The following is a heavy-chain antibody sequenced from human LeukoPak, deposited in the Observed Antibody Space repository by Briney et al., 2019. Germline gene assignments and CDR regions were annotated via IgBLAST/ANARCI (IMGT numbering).Heavy chain of an antibody. J-gene: IGHJ6*03. CDR1: GYTFTSYA. CDR3: ARVPLRCSGGSCYSVRGYYYMDV. V-gene: IGHV7-4-1*02. Sequence: ASVKVSCKASGYTFTSYAMNWVRQAPGQGLEWMGWINTNTGNPTYAQGFTGRFVFSLDTSVSTAYLQISSLKAEDTAVYYCARVPLRCSGGSCYSVRGYYYMDVWGKGTTVTVSS. D-gene: IGHD2-15*01. CDR2: INTNTGNP.